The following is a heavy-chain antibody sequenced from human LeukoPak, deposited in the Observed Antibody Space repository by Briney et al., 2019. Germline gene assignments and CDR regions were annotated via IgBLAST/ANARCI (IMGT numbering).Heavy chain of an antibody. Sequence: GGSLRLSCAASGFTFSSYAMSWVRQPPGKGLEWVSVISGSGGSTYYADSVKGRFTISRDNSKNTLYLQMNSMRAEDTAVYYCAKFVVGKLNWNWFDPWGQGTLVTVSS. D-gene: IGHD1-1*01. V-gene: IGHV3-23*01. CDR2: ISGSGGST. J-gene: IGHJ5*02. CDR3: AKFVVGKLNWNWFDP. CDR1: GFTFSSYA.